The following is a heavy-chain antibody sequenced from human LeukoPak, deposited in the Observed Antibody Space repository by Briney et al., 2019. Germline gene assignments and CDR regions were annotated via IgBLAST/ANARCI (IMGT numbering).Heavy chain of an antibody. CDR1: GSTFSSYA. V-gene: IGHV3-30*04. Sequence: PGGSLRLSCAASGSTFSSYAMHWVRQAPGKGLEWVAVISYDGSNKYYADSVKGRFTISRDNSKNTLYLQMNSLRAEDTAVYYCARGYGSPWGQGTLVTVSS. CDR2: ISYDGSNK. CDR3: ARGYGSP. J-gene: IGHJ4*02. D-gene: IGHD3-10*01.